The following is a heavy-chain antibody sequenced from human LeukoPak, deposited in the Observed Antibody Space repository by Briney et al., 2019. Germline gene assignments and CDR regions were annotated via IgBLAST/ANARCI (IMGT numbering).Heavy chain of an antibody. CDR1: GGSISSSGYY. CDR2: IYYGGST. CDR3: ARKYCSGGDCYSNY. D-gene: IGHD2-15*01. J-gene: IGHJ4*02. V-gene: IGHV4-39*01. Sequence: SETLSLTCTVSGGSISSSGYYWGWIRQPPGKGLEWIGSIYYGGSTYYNPSLKSRVTISVDTSKNQFSLKLSSVTAADTAMYYCARKYCSGGDCYSNYWGQGTLVTVCS.